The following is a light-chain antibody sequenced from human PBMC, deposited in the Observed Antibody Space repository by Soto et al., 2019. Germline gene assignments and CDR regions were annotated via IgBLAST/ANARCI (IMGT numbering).Light chain of an antibody. CDR3: QQLSSYPLT. CDR1: QTVRNKY. J-gene: IGKJ4*01. V-gene: IGKV3-20*01. Sequence: EFVLTQSPGTLSLSPGERATLSCRASQTVRNKYLAWYTQTTGQAPRLLIYDASSRATGIPDRVSGGGSGKDFTLTISRLEPEDWAVYYCQQLSSYPLTFGGGTKVDIK. CDR2: DAS.